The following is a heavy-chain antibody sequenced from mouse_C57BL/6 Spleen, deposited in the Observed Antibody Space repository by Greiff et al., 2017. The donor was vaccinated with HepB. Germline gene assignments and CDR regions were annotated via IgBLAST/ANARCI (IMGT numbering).Heavy chain of an antibody. CDR3: ARAPYGYDGYAMDY. D-gene: IGHD2-2*01. J-gene: IGHJ4*01. CDR1: GYTFTSYW. CDR2: IDPSDSYT. V-gene: IGHV1-69*01. Sequence: VQLQQPGAELVMPGASVKLSCKASGYTFTSYWMHWVKQRPGQGLEWIGEIDPSDSYTNYNQKFKGKSTLTVDKSSSTAYMQLSSLTSEDSAVYYCARAPYGYDGYAMDYWGQGTSVTVSS.